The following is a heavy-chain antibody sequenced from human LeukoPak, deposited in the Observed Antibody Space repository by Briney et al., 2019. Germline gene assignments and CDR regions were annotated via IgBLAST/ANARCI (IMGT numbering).Heavy chain of an antibody. J-gene: IGHJ6*04. D-gene: IGHD3-10*02. CDR2: ISGSGSST. Sequence: GGTLRLSCAASGFTFSSYWMHWVRQAPGKGLVWVSAISGSGSSTDYADSVKGRFTISRDNAKNSLYLQMNSLRAEDTAVYYCAELGITMIGGVWGKGTTVTISS. CDR1: GFTFSSYW. V-gene: IGHV3-74*01. CDR3: AELGITMIGGV.